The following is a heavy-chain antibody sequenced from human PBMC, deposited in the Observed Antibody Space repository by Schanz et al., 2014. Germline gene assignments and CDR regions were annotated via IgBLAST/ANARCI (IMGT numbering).Heavy chain of an antibody. CDR3: AKDGVPSPWVCSGGYCYSGGADY. CDR2: ISGSGDHT. D-gene: IGHD2-21*02. CDR1: GFTFRSYA. Sequence: EVQLLESGGGLIQPGGSLRLSCAASGFTFRSYAMSWVRQAPGKGLEWVSVISGSGDHTHYADSVKGRFTISRDTSGNTLYLQMNSLTGEDTAVYYCAKDGVPSPWVCSGGYCYSGGADYWGQGTLVTVSS. V-gene: IGHV3-23*01. J-gene: IGHJ4*02.